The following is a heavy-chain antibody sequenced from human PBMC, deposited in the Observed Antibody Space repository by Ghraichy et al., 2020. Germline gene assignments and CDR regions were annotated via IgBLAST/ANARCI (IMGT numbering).Heavy chain of an antibody. CDR1: GFTVGNNS. V-gene: IGHV3-66*01. J-gene: IGHJ5*02. CDR2: IYSGGTT. D-gene: IGHD6-19*01. Sequence: GGSLRLSCAASGFTVGNNSMRWVRQAPGKGLEWVSLIYSGGTTDYADSVKGRFTVSRDSSKNILYLQMNNLGAEDTAVYYCSRDRGSGWYKSWGQGTLVTVSS. CDR3: SRDRGSGWYKS.